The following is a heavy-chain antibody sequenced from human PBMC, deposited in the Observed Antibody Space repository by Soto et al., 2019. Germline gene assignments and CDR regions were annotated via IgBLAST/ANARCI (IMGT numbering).Heavy chain of an antibody. Sequence: GGSLRLSCAASGFTFSSYAMSWVRQAPGKGLEWVSAISGSGGSTYYADSVKGRFTISRDNSKNTLYLQMNSLRAEDTAVYYCANTARQLAAAGPIGMDVWGKGTTVTVSS. CDR1: GFTFSSYA. J-gene: IGHJ6*04. CDR2: ISGSGGST. D-gene: IGHD6-13*01. CDR3: ANTARQLAAAGPIGMDV. V-gene: IGHV3-23*01.